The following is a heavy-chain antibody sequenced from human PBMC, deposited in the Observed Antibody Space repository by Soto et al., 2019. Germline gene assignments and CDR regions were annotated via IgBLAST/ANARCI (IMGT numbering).Heavy chain of an antibody. CDR1: GDSINNYY. V-gene: IGHV4-59*01. CDR3: ARAPTVAAGSRTFFYAKGV. CDR2: IYYSGST. J-gene: IGHJ6*02. D-gene: IGHD6-25*01. Sequence: ASETLSVTCTVSGDSINNYYWSWIRQPPGKTLEWIGYIYYSGSTNYNPSLKSRVTMSMDMSKNQVSLNLRSVTAADTAVYYCARAPTVAAGSRTFFYAKGVWGQGIRVTDSS.